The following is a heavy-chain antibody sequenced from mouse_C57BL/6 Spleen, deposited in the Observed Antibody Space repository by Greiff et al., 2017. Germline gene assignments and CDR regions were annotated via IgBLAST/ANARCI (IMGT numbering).Heavy chain of an antibody. CDR3: TTSAWFAY. CDR1: GFNIKDDY. V-gene: IGHV14-4*01. CDR2: IDPENGDT. Sequence: VQLKQSGAELVRPGASVKLSCTASGFNIKDDYMHWVQQRPEQGLEWIGWIDPENGDTEYASKFQGKATITADTSSNTAYLQLSSRTSEDTAVYYCTTSAWFAYWGQGTLVTVAA. D-gene: IGHD1-2*01. J-gene: IGHJ3*01.